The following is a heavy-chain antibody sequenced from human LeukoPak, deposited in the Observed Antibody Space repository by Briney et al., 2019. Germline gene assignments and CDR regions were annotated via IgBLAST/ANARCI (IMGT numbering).Heavy chain of an antibody. D-gene: IGHD1-1*01. V-gene: IGHV3-48*01. CDR3: ARDLGTLGY. CDR1: GFTVSNYS. J-gene: IGHJ4*02. Sequence: GGSLRLSCVDSGFTVSNYSMDWVRQAPGKRLEWVSYISSGSSTSYYADSVKGRFTISRDNAKNSLYLQMNSLRGEDTAVYYCARDLGTLGYWGQGTLVTVSS. CDR2: ISSGSSTS.